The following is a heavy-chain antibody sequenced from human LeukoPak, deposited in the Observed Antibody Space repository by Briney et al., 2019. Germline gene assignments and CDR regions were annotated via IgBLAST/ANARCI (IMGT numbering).Heavy chain of an antibody. V-gene: IGHV1-8*01. CDR2: MNPNSGNT. J-gene: IGHJ5*02. CDR3: ARDAARVYCSGGSCSTKFDP. Sequence: ASVKVSCKASGYTFTSHDINWVRQATGQGLEWMGWMNPNSGNTGYAQKFQGRVTMTRNTSISTAYMELSSLRSEDTAVYHCARDAARVYCSGGSCSTKFDPWGQGTLVTVSS. D-gene: IGHD2-15*01. CDR1: GYTFTSHD.